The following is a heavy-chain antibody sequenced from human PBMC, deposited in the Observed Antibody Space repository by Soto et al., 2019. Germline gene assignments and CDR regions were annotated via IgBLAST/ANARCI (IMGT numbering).Heavy chain of an antibody. V-gene: IGHV1-18*04. CDR3: VREVEKVRGMISFGY. CDR2: MSAYSGDT. J-gene: IGHJ4*02. CDR1: GYTFTTYG. D-gene: IGHD3-3*01. Sequence: QVQLVQSGGAVKKPGASVRVSCKASGYTFTTYGISWVRQATGQGLEWMGWMSAYSGDTRYAQKFQGRVAMTRDTSTSTAYMELGSLRSDDTAVYYCVREVEKVRGMISFGYWGQGTLVTVSS.